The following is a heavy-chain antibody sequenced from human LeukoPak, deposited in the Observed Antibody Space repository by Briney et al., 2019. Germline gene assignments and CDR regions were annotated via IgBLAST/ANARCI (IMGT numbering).Heavy chain of an antibody. CDR2: ISYDGSNK. V-gene: IGHV3-30*04. D-gene: IGHD3/OR15-3a*01. CDR1: GFTFSSYA. J-gene: IGHJ6*02. Sequence: GGSLRLSCAASGFTFSSYAMHWVRQAPGKGLEWVAVISYDGSNKYYADSVKGRFTISRDNSKNTLYLRMNSLRAEDTAVYYCARPTRTGRYYYYGMDVWGQGTTVTVSS. CDR3: ARPTRTGRYYYYGMDV.